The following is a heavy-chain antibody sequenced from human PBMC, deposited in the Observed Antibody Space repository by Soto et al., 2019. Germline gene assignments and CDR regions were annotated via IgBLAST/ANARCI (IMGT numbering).Heavy chain of an antibody. CDR3: ARVEMSTMYFDF. CDR2: MYHSGIT. V-gene: IGHV4-38-2*01. J-gene: IGHJ4*02. CDR1: GYSISSGYY. Sequence: PSETLSFTCAVSGYSISSGYYWGWIRQPPGKGLEWIASMYHSGITYYNPSLKSRVTISVDTSKNRFSLNLSSVTAADTAVYFCARVEMSTMYFDFWGQGTLVTVSS. D-gene: IGHD5-12*01.